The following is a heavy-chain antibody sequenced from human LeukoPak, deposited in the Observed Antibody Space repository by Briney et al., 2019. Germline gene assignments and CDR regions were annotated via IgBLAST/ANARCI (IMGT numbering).Heavy chain of an antibody. D-gene: IGHD6-19*01. CDR1: GITFSTYS. CDR3: AKDIVPDSGWDLDY. CDR2: IYNSGTKI. Sequence: GGSLRLSCVASGITFSTYSMTWVRQRPGKGLEWVASIYNSGTKIFYADSVKGRFTISRDYSNNVLFLQMDSLRAEDSAIYYCAKDIVPDSGWDLDYWGRGTLVTVSS. V-gene: IGHV3-23*05. J-gene: IGHJ4*02.